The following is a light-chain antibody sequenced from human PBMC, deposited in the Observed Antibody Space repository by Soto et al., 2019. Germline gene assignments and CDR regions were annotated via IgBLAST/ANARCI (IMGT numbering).Light chain of an antibody. Sequence: DIVMTQSPDSLAVSLGERATINCKSSQSVLYSSNNKNHLAWYQQKPGQPPKLLISWASTRESGVPDRFSGSGSGTDFTLTISSLQAEDVAVYYCQQYYITPLTFGPGTKVDIK. CDR3: QQYYITPLT. CDR2: WAS. V-gene: IGKV4-1*01. CDR1: QSVLYSSNNKNH. J-gene: IGKJ3*01.